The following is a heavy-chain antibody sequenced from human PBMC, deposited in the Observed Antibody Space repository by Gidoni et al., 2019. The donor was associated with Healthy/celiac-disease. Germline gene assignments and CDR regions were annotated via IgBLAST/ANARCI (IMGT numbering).Heavy chain of an antibody. J-gene: IGHJ5*02. CDR1: GYSFTSYW. V-gene: IGHV5-51*01. CDR3: ARHVPGGNWFDP. Sequence: EVQLVQSGAEVKKPGESLTISCKGSGYSFTSYWVGWVRQMPGKSLGWMGLIDPGDSDTRYSPSFQGQVTITAEKTISTAYLQWSSLEASDTAMYYCARHVPGGNWFDPWGQGTLVTVSS. CDR2: IDPGDSDT. D-gene: IGHD3-16*01.